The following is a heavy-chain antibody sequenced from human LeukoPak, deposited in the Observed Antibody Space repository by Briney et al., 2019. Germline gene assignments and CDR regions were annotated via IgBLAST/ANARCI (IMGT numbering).Heavy chain of an antibody. V-gene: IGHV1-2*02. Sequence: EASVKVSCKASGYTFTGYYMHWVRQAPGQGLEWMGWINPNSGGTNYAQKFQGRVTMTRDTSISTAYMELSRLRSDDTAVYYCARLAVAGQPNHGVPWGQGTLVTVSS. CDR1: GYTFTGYY. J-gene: IGHJ5*02. CDR3: ARLAVAGQPNHGVP. D-gene: IGHD6-19*01. CDR2: INPNSGGT.